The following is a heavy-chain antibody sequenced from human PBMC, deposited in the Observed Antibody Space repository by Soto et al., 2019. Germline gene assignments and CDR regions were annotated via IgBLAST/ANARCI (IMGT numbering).Heavy chain of an antibody. J-gene: IGHJ3*02. V-gene: IGHV3-30-3*01. D-gene: IGHD3-3*01. CDR1: GFTFSSYA. Sequence: GGSLRLSCAASGFTFSSYAMHWVRQAPGKGLEWVAVISYDGSNKYYADSVKGRFTISRDNSKNTLYLQMNSLRAEDTAVYYCARGFTSDAGHAFDIWGQGTRVTVSS. CDR2: ISYDGSNK. CDR3: ARGFTSDAGHAFDI.